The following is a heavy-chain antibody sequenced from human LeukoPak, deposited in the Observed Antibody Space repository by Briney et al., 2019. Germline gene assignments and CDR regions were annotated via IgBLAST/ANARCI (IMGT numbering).Heavy chain of an antibody. D-gene: IGHD4-17*01. V-gene: IGHV4-59*12. CDR2: IYYSGST. CDR3: ARGSDYGDYSLDY. CDR1: GGSISSYY. Sequence: SETLSLTCTVSGGSISSYYWTWIRQPPGKGLEWIGYIYYSGSTNYNPSLKSRVTISVDKFKNQFSLKLSSVTAADTAVYYCARGSDYGDYSLDYWGQGTLVTVSS. J-gene: IGHJ4*02.